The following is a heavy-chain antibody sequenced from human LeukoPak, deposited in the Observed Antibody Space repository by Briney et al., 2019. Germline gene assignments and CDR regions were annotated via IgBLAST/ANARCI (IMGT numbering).Heavy chain of an antibody. CDR3: ARQATLLAGRLEAGGFDI. CDR2: IYPSGST. V-gene: IGHV4-59*08. Sequence: PSETLSLTCSVSGGSFSDYYWNWIRQSPGKGLEWIGYIYPSGSTDYNPPLKSRVTMSTDTSKNQISLKLTSVTAADTAVYFCARQATLLAGRLEAGGFDIWGRGTMVTVSS. J-gene: IGHJ3*02. CDR1: GGSFSDYY. D-gene: IGHD3-3*01.